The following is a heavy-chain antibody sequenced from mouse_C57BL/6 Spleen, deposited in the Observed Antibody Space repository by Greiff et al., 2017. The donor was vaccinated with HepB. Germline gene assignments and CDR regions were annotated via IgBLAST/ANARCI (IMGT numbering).Heavy chain of an antibody. CDR3: ARTGYYWYFDV. D-gene: IGHD2-2*01. Sequence: EVKLVESGGGLVKPGGSLKLSCAASGFTFSDYGMHWVRQAPEKGLEWVAYISSGSSTIYYADTVKGRFTISRDNAKNTLFLQMTSLRSEDTAMYYCARTGYYWYFDVWGTATTVTVSS. CDR2: ISSGSSTI. J-gene: IGHJ1*03. V-gene: IGHV5-17*01. CDR1: GFTFSDYG.